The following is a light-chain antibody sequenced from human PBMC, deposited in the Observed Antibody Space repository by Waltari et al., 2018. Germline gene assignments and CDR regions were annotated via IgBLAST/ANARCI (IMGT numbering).Light chain of an antibody. CDR1: SSAVGGYNY. J-gene: IGLJ2*01. V-gene: IGLV2-14*01. CDR2: EVS. Sequence: QSALTHPASVSGSPGQSITISCTGTSSAVGGYNYVSWYQQHPGKAPKLMIYEVSNRPPGVSNRFSGSKSGNTASLTISGLQAEDEADYYCSSYTSSSTLGVFGGGTKLTVL. CDR3: SSYTSSSTLGV.